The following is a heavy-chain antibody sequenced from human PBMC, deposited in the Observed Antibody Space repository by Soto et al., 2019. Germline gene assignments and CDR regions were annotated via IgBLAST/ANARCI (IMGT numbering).Heavy chain of an antibody. J-gene: IGHJ6*02. CDR1: GGSISGGTYY. V-gene: IGHV4-31*03. D-gene: IGHD2-8*01. CDR2: LHHTGFK. Sequence: QVQLQESGPGLVRPSETLSLTCTVSGGSISGGTYYWNWIRQHPVRGLEWIAYLHHTGFKHFNPALQSRVSLSIDTSKNEFSMWLTSVTAADTAVYFCAREGVSAPKSLCRGLDVWGQGTTVTVSS. CDR3: AREGVSAPKSLCRGLDV.